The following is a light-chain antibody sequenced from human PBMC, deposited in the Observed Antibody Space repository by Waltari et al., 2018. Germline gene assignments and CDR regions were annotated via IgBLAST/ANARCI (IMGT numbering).Light chain of an antibody. CDR1: QSVRSSH. J-gene: IGKJ1*01. CDR3: QQYGSSPPWT. Sequence: DIVLTQSPGTVSLSPGERATLSCRASQSVRSSHLAWFQQKPGQAHRLPIYGASSQSTDIPDRFSGSGSGTDFTLTISSREPEDFAVYYCQQYGSSPPWTFGQWTKVEIK. CDR2: GAS. V-gene: IGKV3-20*01.